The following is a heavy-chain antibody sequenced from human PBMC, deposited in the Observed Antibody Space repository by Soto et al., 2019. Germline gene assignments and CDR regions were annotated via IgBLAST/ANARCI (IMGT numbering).Heavy chain of an antibody. J-gene: IGHJ5*02. CDR3: SRDVLVIVVVVAATMGSWFDP. CDR1: GYTFTSYA. CDR2: INAGNGNT. Sequence: ASVKVSCKASGYTFTSYAMHWVRQAPGQRLEWMGWINAGNGNTKYSQKFQGRVTITRDTSASTAYMELSSLRSEDTAVYYCSRDVLVIVVVVAATMGSWFDPWGQGTLVTVSS. D-gene: IGHD2-15*01. V-gene: IGHV1-3*01.